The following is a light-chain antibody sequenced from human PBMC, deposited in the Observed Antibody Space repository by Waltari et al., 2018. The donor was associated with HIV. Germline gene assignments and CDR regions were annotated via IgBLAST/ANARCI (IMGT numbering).Light chain of an antibody. CDR1: LLGKTY. Sequence: SFELTQPSSVSVSPGQTARINCPGDLLGKTYARWFQQKPGQAPLLVIYKDSERPSGIPERFSGSNSGTTVTLTISGAQVEDEADYYCYSAADNNISFFGGGTKLTVL. CDR3: YSAADNNISF. CDR2: KDS. V-gene: IGLV3-27*01. J-gene: IGLJ2*01.